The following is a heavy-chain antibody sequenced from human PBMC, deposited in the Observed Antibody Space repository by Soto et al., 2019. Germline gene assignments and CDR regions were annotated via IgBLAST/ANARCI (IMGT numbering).Heavy chain of an antibody. Sequence: AAVKVSCKASGYTFTSYGISWVRQAPGQGLEWMGWISAYNGNTNYAQKLQGRVTMTTDTSTSTAYMELRSLRSDDTAVYYCARDCSSTSCSNYYYYYGMDVWGQGTTGTAP. V-gene: IGHV1-18*04. J-gene: IGHJ6*02. CDR2: ISAYNGNT. CDR1: GYTFTSYG. D-gene: IGHD2-2*01. CDR3: ARDCSSTSCSNYYYYYGMDV.